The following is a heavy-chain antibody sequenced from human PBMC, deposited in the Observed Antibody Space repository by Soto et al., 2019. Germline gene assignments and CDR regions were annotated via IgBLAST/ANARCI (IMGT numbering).Heavy chain of an antibody. CDR2: MYTNGRT. Sequence: QVQLQESGPGLVEPSETLSLTCTVSGASIRTYSWSWIRQSAGKGLEWIGHMYTNGRTNYIPSLKSRITMSVDTSKNQFSLNLKFVTAADTGVYFCAKDQSGAADIWGQGTMVTVS. V-gene: IGHV4-4*07. D-gene: IGHD7-27*01. CDR3: AKDQSGAADI. J-gene: IGHJ3*02. CDR1: GASIRTYS.